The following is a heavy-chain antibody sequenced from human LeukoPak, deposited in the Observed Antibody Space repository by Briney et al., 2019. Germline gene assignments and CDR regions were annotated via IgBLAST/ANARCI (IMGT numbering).Heavy chain of an antibody. Sequence: PSETLSLTCTVSGGSISSGDYYWSWIRQPPGTGLEWIGYIYYSGSTYYNPSLKSRVTISVDTSENQFSLKLRSVTAADTAVYYCAREGDPEGHWGQGTLVTVSS. J-gene: IGHJ4*02. V-gene: IGHV4-30-4*01. CDR3: AREGDPEGH. CDR2: IYYSGST. D-gene: IGHD1-14*01. CDR1: GGSISSGDYY.